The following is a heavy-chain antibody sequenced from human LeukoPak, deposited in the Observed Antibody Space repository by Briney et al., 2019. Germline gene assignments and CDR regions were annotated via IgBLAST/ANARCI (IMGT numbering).Heavy chain of an antibody. CDR3: ARVIYGDYDY. V-gene: IGHV1-8*01. J-gene: IGHJ4*02. CDR2: MNPNSGNT. CDR1: GYTFTSYY. Sequence: ASVKVSCKASGYTFTSYYIHWVRQATGQGLEWMGWMNPNSGNTDYAQKFQGRVTMTRNTSISTAYMELSSLRSEDTAVYYCARVIYGDYDYWGQGTLVTVSS. D-gene: IGHD4-17*01.